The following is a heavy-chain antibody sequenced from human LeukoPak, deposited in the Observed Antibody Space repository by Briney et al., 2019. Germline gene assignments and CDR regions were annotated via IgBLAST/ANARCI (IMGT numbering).Heavy chain of an antibody. CDR3: ARNFYSGYDRSMYNWFDP. D-gene: IGHD5-12*01. J-gene: IGHJ5*02. CDR2: INPNSGGT. Sequence: GASVKVSCKASGYTFTGYYMHWVRQAPGQGLEWMGWINPNSGGTNYAQKFQGRVTMTRDTSISTAYMELSRLRSDDTAVYYCARNFYSGYDRSMYNWFDPWGQGTLVTVSS. CDR1: GYTFTGYY. V-gene: IGHV1-2*02.